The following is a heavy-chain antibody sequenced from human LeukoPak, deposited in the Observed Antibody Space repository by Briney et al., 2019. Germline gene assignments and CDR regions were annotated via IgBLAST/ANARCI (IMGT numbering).Heavy chain of an antibody. Sequence: SVKVSCKASGGTFSSSAISWVRQAPGQGLEWMGGIIPIFGTADYAQKFQGRATITADESTSTAYMEVSRLRSEDTAAYYCARGAVGYGDSYNYYNMDVWGQGTTVTVSS. V-gene: IGHV1-69*13. D-gene: IGHD4-17*01. CDR2: IIPIFGTA. CDR3: ARGAVGYGDSYNYYNMDV. CDR1: GGTFSSSA. J-gene: IGHJ6*02.